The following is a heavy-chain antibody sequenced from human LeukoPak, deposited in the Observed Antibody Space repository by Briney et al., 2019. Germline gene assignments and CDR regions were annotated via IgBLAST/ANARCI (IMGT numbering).Heavy chain of an antibody. CDR3: ARGGVGATSAFDI. D-gene: IGHD1-26*01. Sequence: NPSETLSLTCTVSGGSISSYYWSWIRQPPGKGLEWIGYIYYSGSTNYNPSLKSRVTISVDTSKNQFSLKLSSVTAADTAVYYCARGGVGATSAFDIWGQGTMVTVSS. J-gene: IGHJ3*02. CDR1: GGSISSYY. V-gene: IGHV4-59*01. CDR2: IYYSGST.